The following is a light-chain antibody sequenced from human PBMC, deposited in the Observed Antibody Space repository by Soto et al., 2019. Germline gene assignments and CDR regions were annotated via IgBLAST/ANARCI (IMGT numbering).Light chain of an antibody. CDR3: HQYNNWPPVT. J-gene: IGKJ1*01. V-gene: IGKV3-15*01. CDR1: QSVSSN. CDR2: GAS. Sequence: IVMTQSPATLSVKTGERATLSCRASQSVSSNLAWYQQKPGQAPRLLIYGASTRATGIPARFSGSGSGTEFTLTISSLQSEDFAVYYCHQYNNWPPVTFGQGTKVDI.